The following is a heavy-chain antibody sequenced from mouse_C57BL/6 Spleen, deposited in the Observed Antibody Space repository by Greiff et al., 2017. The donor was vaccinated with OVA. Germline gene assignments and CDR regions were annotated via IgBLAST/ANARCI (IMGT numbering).Heavy chain of an antibody. V-gene: IGHV1-61*01. D-gene: IGHD1-1*01. Sequence: VQLQQPGAELVRPGSSVKLSCKASGYTFTSYWMDWVKQRPGQGLEWIGNIYPSDSETHYNQKFKDKATLTVDKSSSTAYMQLSSLTSEDSAVYWCATDYYGSSFAYWGQGTLVTVSA. CDR2: IYPSDSET. CDR3: ATDYYGSSFAY. J-gene: IGHJ3*01. CDR1: GYTFTSYW.